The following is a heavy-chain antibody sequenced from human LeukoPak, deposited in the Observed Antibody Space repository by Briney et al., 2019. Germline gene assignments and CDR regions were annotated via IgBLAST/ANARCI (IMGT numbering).Heavy chain of an antibody. V-gene: IGHV4-30-2*01. CDR2: IYHSGST. D-gene: IGHD2-15*01. Sequence: PSGTLSLTCAVSGGSISSGGYSWSWIRQPPGQGLEWIGYIYHSGSTYYNPSLKSRVTISVDRSKNQFSLKLSSVTAADTAVYYCARVYCSGGSCYFGDAFDIWGQGTMVTVSS. CDR1: GGSISSGGYS. CDR3: ARVYCSGGSCYFGDAFDI. J-gene: IGHJ3*02.